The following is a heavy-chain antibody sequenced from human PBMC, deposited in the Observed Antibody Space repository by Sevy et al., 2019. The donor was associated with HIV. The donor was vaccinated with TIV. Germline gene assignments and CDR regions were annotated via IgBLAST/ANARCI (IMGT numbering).Heavy chain of an antibody. CDR1: EFMFSTYA. V-gene: IGHV3-30*04. J-gene: IGHJ4*02. CDR3: ARDAGYSTDWYPSDY. Sequence: GGSLRLSCAASEFMFSTYAMHWVRQPPGKGLEWVAVISYDGSRHYYADSVKGRFTISRDNSKSTLFLQMNSLRLEDTAFYYCARDAGYSTDWYPSDYWGQGTLVTVSS. D-gene: IGHD6-19*01. CDR2: ISYDGSRH.